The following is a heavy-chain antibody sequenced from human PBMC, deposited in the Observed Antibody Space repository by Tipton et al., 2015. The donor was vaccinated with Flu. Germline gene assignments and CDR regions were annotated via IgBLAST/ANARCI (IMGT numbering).Heavy chain of an antibody. Sequence: GLVKPSETLSLTCSVSGASISNFCWSWIRQPPGKGLEWIAYISYNGSPNYHPSLKSRVTISVNTSKNEFSLSLTSVTGADTAAYYCAKDDCGAGPFYNGMDVWGQGTTVTVSS. J-gene: IGHJ6*02. V-gene: IGHV4-59*01. D-gene: IGHD4/OR15-4a*01. CDR2: ISYNGSP. CDR3: AKDDCGAGPFYNGMDV. CDR1: GASISNFC.